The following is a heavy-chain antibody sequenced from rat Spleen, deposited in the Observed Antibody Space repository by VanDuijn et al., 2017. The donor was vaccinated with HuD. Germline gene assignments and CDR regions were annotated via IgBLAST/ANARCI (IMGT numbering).Heavy chain of an antibody. CDR2: ISYDGDNT. CDR3: AKRGYNLRYFDY. V-gene: IGHV5-25*01. J-gene: IGHJ2*01. Sequence: EVQVVESGGGIVQPGRSMKLSCAASGFTFSNYDMVWVRQAPTKGLKWVASISYDGDNTYYRDSVKGRFTISRDNAENTLYLQMDSLRSEDTATYYCAKRGYNLRYFDYWGQGVMVTVSS. CDR1: GFTFSNYD. D-gene: IGHD1-5*01.